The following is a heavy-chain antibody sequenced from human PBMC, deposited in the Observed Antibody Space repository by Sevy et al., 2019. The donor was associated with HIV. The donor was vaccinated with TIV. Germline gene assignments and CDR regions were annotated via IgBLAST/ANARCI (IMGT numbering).Heavy chain of an antibody. Sequence: GGSLRLSCAASGFTFSSYAMSWVRQAPGKGLEWVSAISGSGGSTYYADSVKGRFTISRDNSKNTLYLQMNSLRAEDTAVYCCAKAAGYCSGGSCYFRWFDPWGQGTLVTVSS. CDR1: GFTFSSYA. D-gene: IGHD2-15*01. CDR2: ISGSGGST. J-gene: IGHJ5*02. CDR3: AKAAGYCSGGSCYFRWFDP. V-gene: IGHV3-23*01.